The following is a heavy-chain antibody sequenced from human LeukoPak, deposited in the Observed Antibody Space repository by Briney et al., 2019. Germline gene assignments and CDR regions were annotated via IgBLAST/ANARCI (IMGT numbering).Heavy chain of an antibody. D-gene: IGHD6-13*01. Sequence: GGSLRLSCAASGFTFSNYWMSWVRQAPGKGLEWVANIKDDGSGKYYVDSLKGRFTISRDNAKNSLYLQMNSLRAEDTAVYYCARDKAAAGHDAFDIWGQGTMVTVSS. J-gene: IGHJ3*02. CDR1: GFTFSNYW. CDR3: ARDKAAAGHDAFDI. V-gene: IGHV3-7*01. CDR2: IKDDGSGK.